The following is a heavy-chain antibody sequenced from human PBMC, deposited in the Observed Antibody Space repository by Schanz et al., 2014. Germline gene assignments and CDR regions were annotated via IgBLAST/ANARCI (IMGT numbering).Heavy chain of an antibody. J-gene: IGHJ6*03. V-gene: IGHV3-48*04. CDR1: GFTFSSYS. CDR3: AKGPYYYYYMDV. Sequence: EVQLVESGGGLVKPGGSLRLSCTASGFTFSSYSMNWVRQAPGKGLEWVSYVSRSTPDIYYADSVKGRFTISRDNSNKTVDLQMNSLRADDTAVYYCAKGPYYYYYMDVWGNGTTVTVSS. CDR2: VSRSTPDI.